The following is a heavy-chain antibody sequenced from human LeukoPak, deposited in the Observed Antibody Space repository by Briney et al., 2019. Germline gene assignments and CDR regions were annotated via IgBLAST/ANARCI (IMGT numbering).Heavy chain of an antibody. Sequence: GASVKVSCKSSGYIFSGYHVHWARQAPGHGLEWMGVVYSGGSSTNYAQKFRGRVTMTGDMSTSTVYMELSSLGSEDTAVYYCSREPPRAFYFDFWGQGTLVTVSS. J-gene: IGHJ4*02. CDR3: SREPPRAFYFDF. D-gene: IGHD3-10*01. CDR1: GYIFSGYH. CDR2: VYSGGSST. V-gene: IGHV1-46*01.